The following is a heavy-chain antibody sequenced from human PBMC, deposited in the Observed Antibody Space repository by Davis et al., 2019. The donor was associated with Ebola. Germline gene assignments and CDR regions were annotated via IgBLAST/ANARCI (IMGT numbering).Heavy chain of an antibody. Sequence: ASVKVSCKASGYIFSNYDINWVRQATGQGLEWMGWMNPNSGNTGYAQKFQGRVTMTRNTSISTAYMELSSLRSEDTAVYYCARGFTTDYYYYGMDVWGQGTTVTVSS. V-gene: IGHV1-8*01. CDR1: GYIFSNYD. CDR3: ARGFTTDYYYYGMDV. J-gene: IGHJ6*02. CDR2: MNPNSGNT. D-gene: IGHD1-26*01.